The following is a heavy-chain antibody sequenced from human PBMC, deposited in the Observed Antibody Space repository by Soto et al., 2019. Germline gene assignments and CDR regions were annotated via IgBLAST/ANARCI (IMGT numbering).Heavy chain of an antibody. V-gene: IGHV4-31*03. Sequence: QVQLQESGPGLVKPSQTLSLTCTVSGGSISSGGYYWSWIRQHPGKGLEWIGYIYYSGSTYYNPSLKRRVTISVDTSKHQVSLKLSSVTAADTAVYDCARSSSWDSSGYLFDYWGQGTLVTVSS. CDR3: ARSSSWDSSGYLFDY. D-gene: IGHD3-22*01. J-gene: IGHJ4*02. CDR2: IYYSGST. CDR1: GGSISSGGYY.